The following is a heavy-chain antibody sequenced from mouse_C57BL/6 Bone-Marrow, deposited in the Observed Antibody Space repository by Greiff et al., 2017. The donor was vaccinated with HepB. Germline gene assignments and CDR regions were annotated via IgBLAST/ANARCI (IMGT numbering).Heavy chain of an antibody. V-gene: IGHV1-63*01. CDR3: ARGRLGLRYPYWYFDV. J-gene: IGHJ1*03. Sequence: QVQLKQSGAELVRPGTSVKMSCKASGYTFTNYWIGWAKQRPGHGLEWIGDIYPGGGYTNYNEKFKGKATLTADKSSSTAYMQFSSLTSEDSAIYYCARGRLGLRYPYWYFDVWGTGTTVTVSS. D-gene: IGHD1-1*01. CDR2: IYPGGGYT. CDR1: GYTFTNYW.